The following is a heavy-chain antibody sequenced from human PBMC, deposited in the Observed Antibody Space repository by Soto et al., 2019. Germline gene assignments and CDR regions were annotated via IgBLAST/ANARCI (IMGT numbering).Heavy chain of an antibody. CDR1: GFTFSSYG. CDR2: ISYDGSNK. J-gene: IGHJ4*02. Sequence: GGSLRLSCAASGFTFSSYGMHWVRQAPGKGLEWVAVISYDGSNKYYADSGKGRFTNSRDNSKNTLYLQMNSLRAEDTAVYYCAKVGERTVGATKTKPHYFDYWGQGTLVTVSS. V-gene: IGHV3-30*18. CDR3: AKVGERTVGATKTKPHYFDY. D-gene: IGHD1-26*01.